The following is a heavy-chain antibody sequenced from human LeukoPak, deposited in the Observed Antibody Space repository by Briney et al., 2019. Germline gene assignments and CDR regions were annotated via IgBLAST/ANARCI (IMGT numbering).Heavy chain of an antibody. CDR3: ARIVEMGFDY. Sequence: SETLSLTCTVSGYSISSGYYWGWIRQPPGKGLEWIGSIYHSGSTYYNPSLKSRVTISVDTSKNQFSLKLSSVTAADTAVYYCARIVEMGFDYWGQGTLVTVSS. V-gene: IGHV4-38-2*02. CDR1: GYSISSGYY. CDR2: IYHSGST. J-gene: IGHJ4*02. D-gene: IGHD5-24*01.